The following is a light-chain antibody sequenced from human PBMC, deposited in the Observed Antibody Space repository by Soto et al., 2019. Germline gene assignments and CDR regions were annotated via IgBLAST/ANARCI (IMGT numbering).Light chain of an antibody. CDR1: QSVSSSY. V-gene: IGKV3-20*01. CDR2: VAS. J-gene: IGKJ2*01. Sequence: EIVLTQSPGTLSLSPGERATLSCRASQSVSSSYLAWYQQKPDQAPRLLIYVASSRATGIPDRFSGSGSGTDLTLTISRLEPEDFAVYYCQQYGSSPPVTFGQGTKLEIK. CDR3: QQYGSSPPVT.